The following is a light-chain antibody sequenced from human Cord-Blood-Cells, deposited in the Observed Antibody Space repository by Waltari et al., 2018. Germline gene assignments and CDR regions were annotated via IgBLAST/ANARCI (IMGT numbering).Light chain of an antibody. CDR1: ISDVVGCNY. Sequence: QSALTQPRSVSGSPGQSVTISCTGTISDVVGCNYVSWNQHPPGTAPKIMIYDVSKRPSGVPDRFSGSKSGNTASLTISGLQAEDEADYYCCSYAGSYTLVFGGGTKLTVL. CDR2: DVS. J-gene: IGLJ3*02. CDR3: CSYAGSYTLV. V-gene: IGLV2-11*01.